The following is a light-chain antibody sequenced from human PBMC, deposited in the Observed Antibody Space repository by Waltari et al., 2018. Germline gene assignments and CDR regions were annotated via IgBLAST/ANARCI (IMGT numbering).Light chain of an antibody. CDR3: QQYYSQQYYKSFPT. CDR1: QTVLSKSDNKNY. J-gene: IGKJ4*01. CDR2: WAS. Sequence: DIVMTQSPDSLAVSLGERVTINCKSSQTVLSKSDNKNYLAWIQQKPGQPLKLLIYWASTREAGVPDRFTGSGSGTDFTLTISSLQAEDVAIYYCQQYYSQQYYKSFPTFGGGTKVEIK. V-gene: IGKV4-1*01.